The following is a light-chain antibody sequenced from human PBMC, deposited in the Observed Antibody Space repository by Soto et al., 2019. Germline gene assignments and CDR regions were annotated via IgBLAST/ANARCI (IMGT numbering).Light chain of an antibody. J-gene: IGKJ2*01. V-gene: IGKV4-1*01. Sequence: DIVMTQSPDSLAVSLGERATINCKSSQSVLYSSNNKNYLAWYQQKPGQPPKLLMYWASTRESGVPDRFSGSGSGTDFTLTISSLQAEDVAVYSCQQHYSTPYTFGQGTKLEIK. CDR1: QSVLYSSNNKNY. CDR2: WAS. CDR3: QQHYSTPYT.